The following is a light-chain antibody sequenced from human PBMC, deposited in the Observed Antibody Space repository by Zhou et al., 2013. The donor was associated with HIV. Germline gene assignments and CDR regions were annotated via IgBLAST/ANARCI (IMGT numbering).Light chain of an antibody. Sequence: EIVMTQSPVTLSVSPGERATLSCRASQSISSSLAWYQQKPGQAPRLLIYGASTRATGIPGRFSGGGSETEFTLTISRLEPEDFAVYYCQHYDRSPPITFGQGTRLDIK. CDR1: QSISSS. J-gene: IGKJ5*01. CDR2: GAS. CDR3: QHYDRSPPIT. V-gene: IGKV3-15*01.